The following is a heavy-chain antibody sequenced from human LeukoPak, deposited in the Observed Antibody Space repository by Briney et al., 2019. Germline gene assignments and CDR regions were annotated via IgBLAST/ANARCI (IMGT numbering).Heavy chain of an antibody. J-gene: IGHJ3*02. Sequence: GASVKVSCKASGYTFTGYYIHWVRQAPGQGLEWMGWINPNSGGTNYAQKFQGRVTMTRDTSISTAYMELSRLRSGDTAVYYCARPRTPSSSWSNGIDSDAFDIWGQGTMVTVSS. D-gene: IGHD6-13*01. CDR3: ARPRTPSSSWSNGIDSDAFDI. V-gene: IGHV1-2*02. CDR1: GYTFTGYY. CDR2: INPNSGGT.